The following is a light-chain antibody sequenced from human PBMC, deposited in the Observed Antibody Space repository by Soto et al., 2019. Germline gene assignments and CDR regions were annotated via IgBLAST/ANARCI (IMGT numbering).Light chain of an antibody. CDR1: QSISTW. CDR2: KAS. CDR3: QQYSRWWT. Sequence: DIQMTQSPSTLSASVGDRVTITCRASQSISTWLAWYQQKAGKAPKLLIYKASSLESGVPSRFSGSGSGTEFTLTISSRQPDDFATYYCQQYSRWWTFGQGTKVEIK. V-gene: IGKV1-5*03. J-gene: IGKJ1*01.